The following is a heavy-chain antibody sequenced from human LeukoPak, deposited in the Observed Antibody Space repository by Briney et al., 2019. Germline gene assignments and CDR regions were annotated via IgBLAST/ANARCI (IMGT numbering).Heavy chain of an antibody. CDR2: IYYSGST. Sequence: SETLSLTCTVSGGSISSYYWSWIRQPPGKGLEWIGYIYYSGSTNYNPSLKSRVTISVDTSKNQSSLKLSSVTAADTAVYYCARYYDSSGYYYIDAFDIWGQGTMVTVSS. V-gene: IGHV4-59*08. CDR1: GGSISSYY. D-gene: IGHD3-22*01. J-gene: IGHJ3*02. CDR3: ARYYDSSGYYYIDAFDI.